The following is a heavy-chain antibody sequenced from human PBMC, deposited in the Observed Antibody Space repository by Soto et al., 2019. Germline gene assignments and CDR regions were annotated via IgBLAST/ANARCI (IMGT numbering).Heavy chain of an antibody. J-gene: IGHJ4*02. Sequence: SVKVSCKSSGFTFTSSAFQWVRQARGQRLEWIGWIAVGSGYTNYAQRFQDRVTLTRDMSTATTYMELSRLTSEDTAIYYCAADATAWQQMVPSDYWGQGTLVTVSS. V-gene: IGHV1-58*01. CDR2: IAVGSGYT. D-gene: IGHD2-8*01. CDR3: AADATAWQQMVPSDY. CDR1: GFTFTSSA.